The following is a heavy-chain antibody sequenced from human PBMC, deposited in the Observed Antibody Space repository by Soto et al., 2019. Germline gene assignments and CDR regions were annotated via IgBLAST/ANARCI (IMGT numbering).Heavy chain of an antibody. Sequence: QVHLVQSGAEVKKPGSSVKVSCKASGGTFSNHAINWVRQAPGQGLEWMGRIIPIFTTTNYAQKVQGIVTITADESTITAYMELRSLKYEDTAIYYCAREVAAEGTFREDVFDIWGQGTMVTVSS. CDR1: GGTFSNHA. CDR3: AREVAAEGTFREDVFDI. CDR2: IIPIFTTT. V-gene: IGHV1-69*12. J-gene: IGHJ3*02. D-gene: IGHD6-13*01.